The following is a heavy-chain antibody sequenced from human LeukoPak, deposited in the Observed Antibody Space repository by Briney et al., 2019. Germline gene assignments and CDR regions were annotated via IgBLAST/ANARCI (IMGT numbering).Heavy chain of an antibody. CDR1: GGSINTYF. V-gene: IGHV4-59*08. CDR2: INYSGST. CDR3: ARQHSPGYFDY. J-gene: IGHJ4*02. Sequence: SSETLSLTCTVSGGSINTYFWTWIRQPPGKGLEWIGYINYSGSTNSNPSLKSRVTISVDTSKNQFSVKLSSVTAADTAVYYCARQHSPGYFDYWGQGTLVTVSS. D-gene: IGHD1-14*01.